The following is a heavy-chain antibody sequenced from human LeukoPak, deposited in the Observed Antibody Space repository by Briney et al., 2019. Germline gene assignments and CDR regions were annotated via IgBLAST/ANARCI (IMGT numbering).Heavy chain of an antibody. J-gene: IGHJ4*02. V-gene: IGHV4-38-2*01. D-gene: IGHD6-13*01. Sequence: SETLSLTCAVSGYSISSGYYWGWIRQPPGKGLEWIGGIYHSGSTYYNPSLKSRVTISVDTSKNQFSLKLSSVTAADTAVYYCARGHKGGRSSSWYDYWGQGTLVTVSS. CDR1: GYSISSGYY. CDR2: IYHSGST. CDR3: ARGHKGGRSSSWYDY.